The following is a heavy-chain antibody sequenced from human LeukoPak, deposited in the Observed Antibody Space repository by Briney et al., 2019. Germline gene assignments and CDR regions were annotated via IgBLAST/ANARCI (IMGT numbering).Heavy chain of an antibody. J-gene: IGHJ4*02. CDR1: GFTVSSNY. CDR3: ARAKPKNMVRGLIMRRESRYYFDY. Sequence: GGSLRLSCAASGFTVSSNYTSWVRQAPGKGLKWVSVIYSGGSPHYADPVKGRFTISRDNSKSTLYIQMNSLRAEDTAVYYCARAKPKNMVRGLIMRRESRYYFDYWGQGTLVTVSS. V-gene: IGHV3-53*01. D-gene: IGHD3-10*01. CDR2: IYSGGSP.